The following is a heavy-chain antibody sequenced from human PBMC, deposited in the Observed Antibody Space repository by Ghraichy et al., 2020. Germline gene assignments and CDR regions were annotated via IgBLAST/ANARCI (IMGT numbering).Heavy chain of an antibody. Sequence: GGSLRLSCAASGFTFSSYGMHWVRQAPGKGLEWVAVIWYDGSNKYYADSVKGRFTISRDNSKNTLYLQMNSLRAEDTAVYYCARDIVGANRGYSLGGWFDPWGQGTLVTVSS. CDR1: GFTFSSYG. D-gene: IGHD5-18*01. V-gene: IGHV3-33*01. J-gene: IGHJ5*02. CDR2: IWYDGSNK. CDR3: ARDIVGANRGYSLGGWFDP.